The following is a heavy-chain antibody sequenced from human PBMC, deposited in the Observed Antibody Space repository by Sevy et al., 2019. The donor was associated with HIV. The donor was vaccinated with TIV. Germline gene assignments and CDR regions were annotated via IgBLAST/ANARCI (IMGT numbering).Heavy chain of an antibody. D-gene: IGHD5-18*01. V-gene: IGHV3-7*01. CDR3: ARVRGEYSSGSGYYYGMDV. J-gene: IGHJ6*02. CDR2: IKQDGSEK. CDR1: GFTFSSYW. Sequence: GGSLRLSCAASGFTFSSYWMSWVRQAPGKGLEWVANIKQDGSEKYYVDSVKGRFTISRDNAKNSLYLQMNSLRAEDTAVYYCARVRGEYSSGSGYYYGMDVWGQGTTVTVSS.